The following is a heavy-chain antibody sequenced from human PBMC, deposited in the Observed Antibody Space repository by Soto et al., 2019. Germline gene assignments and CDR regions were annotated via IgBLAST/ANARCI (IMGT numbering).Heavy chain of an antibody. CDR1: GYTFTNYG. CDR2: INVYNGNT. V-gene: IGHV1-18*01. J-gene: IGHJ6*02. CDR3: ARCIQGDYYYGMDV. D-gene: IGHD5-18*01. Sequence: ASVKVSCKASGYTFTNYGISWVRQAPGQGLEWMGWINVYNGNTKYAQKVQGRVTMTTDTSTSTAYMELTNLRSDDTAVYYCARCIQGDYYYGMDVWGQGTTVTVSS.